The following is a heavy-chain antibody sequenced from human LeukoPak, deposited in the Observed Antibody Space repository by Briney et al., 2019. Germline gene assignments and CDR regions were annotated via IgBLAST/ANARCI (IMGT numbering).Heavy chain of an antibody. D-gene: IGHD3-10*01. CDR2: ISGSGGST. Sequence: GGSLRLSCAASGFTFSSYAMNWVRQAPGKGLEWVSAISGSGGSTYYADSVKGRFTLSRDNSKNTLYLQMNSLRAEDTAVYYCARDGGYGSGSPIDYWGQGTLVTVSS. CDR3: ARDGGYGSGSPIDY. V-gene: IGHV3-23*01. J-gene: IGHJ4*02. CDR1: GFTFSSYA.